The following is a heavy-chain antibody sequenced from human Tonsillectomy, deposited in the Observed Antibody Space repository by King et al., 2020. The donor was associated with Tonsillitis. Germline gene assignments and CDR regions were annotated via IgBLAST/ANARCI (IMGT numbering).Heavy chain of an antibody. V-gene: IGHV3-66*01. J-gene: IGHJ4*02. CDR3: ARDIALAGLFDY. CDR1: GFTVSSRY. Sequence: VQLVESGGGLVQPGGSLRLSCAASGFTVSSRYMSWVRQAPGKGLEWVSVIYSGGSTYYADSVKGRFTISRDNSKNTLYLQMNSLRAEATAVYYCARDIALAGLFDYWGQGTLVTVSS. D-gene: IGHD6-19*01. CDR2: IYSGGST.